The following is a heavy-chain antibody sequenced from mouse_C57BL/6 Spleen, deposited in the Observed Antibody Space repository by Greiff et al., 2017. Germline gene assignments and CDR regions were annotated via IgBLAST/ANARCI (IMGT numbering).Heavy chain of an antibody. CDR3: AREEHFDY. J-gene: IGHJ2*01. CDR1: GYSFTGYY. V-gene: IGHV1-42*01. CDR2: INPSTGGT. Sequence: VQLQQSGPELVKPGASVKISCKASGYSFTGYYMNWVKQSPEKSLEWIGEINPSTGGTTYNQKFKAKATLTVDKSSSTAYMQLKSLTSEDSAVYYCAREEHFDYWGQGTTLTVSS.